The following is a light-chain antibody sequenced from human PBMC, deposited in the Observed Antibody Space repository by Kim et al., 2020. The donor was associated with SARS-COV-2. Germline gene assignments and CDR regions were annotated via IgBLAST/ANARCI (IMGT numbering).Light chain of an antibody. Sequence: VALGQTVRITCQGDSLRSYYASWYQQKPGQAPLLVIYGKNNRPSGTPDRFSGSSSGNTASLTITGAQAEDEAGYYCNSRDSNTNVVFGGGTQLTV. CDR3: NSRDSNTNVV. CDR2: GKN. J-gene: IGLJ2*01. CDR1: SLRSYY. V-gene: IGLV3-19*01.